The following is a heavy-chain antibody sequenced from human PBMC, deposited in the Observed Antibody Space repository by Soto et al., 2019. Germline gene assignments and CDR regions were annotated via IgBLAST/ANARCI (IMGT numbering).Heavy chain of an antibody. V-gene: IGHV1-18*01. CDR3: ARVTAAAGSEPNYYYGMDV. CDR1: GYTFTSYG. Sequence: QVQLVQSGAEVKKPGASGKVSCKASGYTFTSYGISWVRQAPGQGLEWMGWISAYNGNTNYAQKLQGRVTMTTDTSTSTAYMELRSLRSDDTAVYYCARVTAAAGSEPNYYYGMDVWGQGTTVTVSS. J-gene: IGHJ6*02. D-gene: IGHD6-13*01. CDR2: ISAYNGNT.